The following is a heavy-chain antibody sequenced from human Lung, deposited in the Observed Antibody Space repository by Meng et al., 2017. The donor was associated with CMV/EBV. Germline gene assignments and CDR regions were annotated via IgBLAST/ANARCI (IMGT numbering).Heavy chain of an antibody. V-gene: IGHV4-30-4*01. J-gene: IGHJ4*02. CDR1: DGFTTSDDYY. CDR3: VRDSPGGYGYFDS. Sequence: QVQLQESGPGLVKPSQHLSLTCTVSDGFTTSDDYYWSWIRQPPGKGLEWIGYIHYSGTTYYNPSLKSRIAISLDTSKNQFSLNLNSVTAADAAVYYCVRDSPGGYGYFDSWGQGTLVTVSS. CDR2: IHYSGTT. D-gene: IGHD5-12*01.